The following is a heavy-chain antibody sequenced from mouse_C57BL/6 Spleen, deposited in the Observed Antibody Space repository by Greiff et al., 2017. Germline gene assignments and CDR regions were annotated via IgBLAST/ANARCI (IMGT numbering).Heavy chain of an antibody. CDR1: GYTFTSYW. J-gene: IGHJ1*03. Sequence: QVQLQQPGAELVKPGASVKLSCKASGYTFTSYWMHWVKQRPGQGLEWIGMIHPNSGSTNYNEKFKSKATLTVDKSSSTAYMQLSSLTSEDSAVYYCARSGYYGSSYWYFEVWGTGTTVTVSS. V-gene: IGHV1-64*01. D-gene: IGHD1-1*01. CDR3: ARSGYYGSSYWYFEV. CDR2: IHPNSGST.